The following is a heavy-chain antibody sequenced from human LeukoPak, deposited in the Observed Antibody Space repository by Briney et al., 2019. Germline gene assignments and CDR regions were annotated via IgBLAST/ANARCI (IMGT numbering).Heavy chain of an antibody. CDR3: ARVLTGSWDWFDP. D-gene: IGHD2-8*02. CDR1: AFTFSSYW. Sequence: PGGSLRLSCAASAFTFSSYWMHWVRQAPGKGLEWVSRIKGDESSINYADSVKGRFTISRDNAKNTLYLQMSSLRVEDTAVYYCARVLTGSWDWFDPWGQGTLVTVSS. CDR2: IKGDESSI. V-gene: IGHV3-74*01. J-gene: IGHJ5*02.